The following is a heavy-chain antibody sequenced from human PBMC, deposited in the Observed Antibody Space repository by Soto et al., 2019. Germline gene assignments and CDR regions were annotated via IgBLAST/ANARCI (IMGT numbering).Heavy chain of an antibody. CDR1: GGTFSSYS. CDR3: ARRVRNWFDP. V-gene: IGHV1-69*13. CDR2: IIPIFGTA. J-gene: IGHJ5*02. Sequence: SVKVSCKASGGTFSSYSISWVRQAPGQGVEWMGGIIPIFGTANYAQKFQGRVTITADESTSTAYMELSSLRSEDTAVCYCARRVRNWFDPWGQGTLVTVSS.